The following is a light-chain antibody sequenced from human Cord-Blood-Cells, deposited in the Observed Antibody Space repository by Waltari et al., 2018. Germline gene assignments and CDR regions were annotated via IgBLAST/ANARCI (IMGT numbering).Light chain of an antibody. V-gene: IGKV3-11*01. CDR3: QQRSKWT. Sequence: ENVLTQSPATLSLSPGERATLSCRASQSVSSYLAWYQQKPGQAPRLLIYDASNRATGIPARFSGSGSGTDFTLTISSLEPEDFAVYYCQQRSKWTFGQGTKVEIK. CDR2: DAS. J-gene: IGKJ1*01. CDR1: QSVSSY.